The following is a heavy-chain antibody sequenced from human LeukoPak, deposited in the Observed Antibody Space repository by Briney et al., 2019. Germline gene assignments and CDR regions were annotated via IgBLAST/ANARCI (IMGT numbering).Heavy chain of an antibody. J-gene: IGHJ4*02. V-gene: IGHV4-39*07. CDR2: MYYSGST. Sequence: SETLSLTCTVSGGSMSSSTYYWGWIRQPPGKGLEWIGSMYYSGSTNYNPSLESRVTISEDKSKNQFSLKLTSVTAADTAVYYCRIRGYSYVLDYWGQGTLVTVSS. CDR3: RIRGYSYVLDY. CDR1: GGSMSSSTYY. D-gene: IGHD5-18*01.